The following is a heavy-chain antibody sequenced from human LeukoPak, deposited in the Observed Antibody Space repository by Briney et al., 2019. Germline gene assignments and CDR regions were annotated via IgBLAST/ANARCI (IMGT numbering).Heavy chain of an antibody. Sequence: SETLSLTCTVSGYSISSGYYWGWIRQPPGKGLEWIGSIYHSGSTYYNPSLKSRVTISVDTSKNQFPLKLSSVTAADTAVYYCARARITMVRGAATEFDYWGQGTLITVSS. J-gene: IGHJ4*02. CDR1: GYSISSGYY. CDR3: ARARITMVRGAATEFDY. CDR2: IYHSGST. D-gene: IGHD3-10*01. V-gene: IGHV4-38-2*02.